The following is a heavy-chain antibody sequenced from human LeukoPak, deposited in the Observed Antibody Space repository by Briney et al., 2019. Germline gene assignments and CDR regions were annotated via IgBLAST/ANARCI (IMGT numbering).Heavy chain of an antibody. J-gene: IGHJ4*02. CDR2: INSDGSRT. CDR3: AREILDGNSGIFDY. V-gene: IGHV3-74*01. D-gene: IGHD4-23*01. CDR1: GYTFSSYW. Sequence: GGSLRLSCAASGYTFSSYWMHWVRQAPGKGLVWVSHINSDGSRTSYADSVKGRFTISRDNAKNTLYLQMNSLRAEDTAVYYCAREILDGNSGIFDYWGQGTLVTVSS.